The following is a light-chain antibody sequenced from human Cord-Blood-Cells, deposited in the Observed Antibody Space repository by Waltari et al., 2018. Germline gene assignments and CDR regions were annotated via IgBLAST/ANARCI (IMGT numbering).Light chain of an antibody. CDR3: QSADSSGTWV. Sequence: SYELTQPPSVPVSPGQTARITCSGDALPTQYAYCYQQKPGQAPVPVIYKDSERPSGIPERFSGSSSGTTVTLTISGVQAEDEADYYCQSADSSGTWVFGGGTKLTVL. V-gene: IGLV3-25*03. CDR1: ALPTQY. CDR2: KDS. J-gene: IGLJ3*02.